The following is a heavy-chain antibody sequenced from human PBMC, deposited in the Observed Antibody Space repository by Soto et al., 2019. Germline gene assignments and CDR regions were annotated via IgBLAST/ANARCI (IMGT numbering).Heavy chain of an antibody. Sequence: SETLSLTCTVSSGSISSSSYYWGWIRQPPGKGLEWIGSIYYSGSTYYNPSLKSRVTISVDTSKNQFSLKLSSVTAADTAVYYCATSIAAGRNYYYYMDVWGKGTTVPVSS. CDR2: IYYSGST. V-gene: IGHV4-39*01. D-gene: IGHD6-6*01. CDR3: ATSIAAGRNYYYYMDV. CDR1: SGSISSSSYY. J-gene: IGHJ6*03.